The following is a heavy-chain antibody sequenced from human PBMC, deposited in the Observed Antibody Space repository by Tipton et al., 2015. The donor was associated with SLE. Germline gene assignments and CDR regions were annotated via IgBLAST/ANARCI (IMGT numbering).Heavy chain of an antibody. Sequence: TLSLTCTVSGGSISSSSYYWGWIRQPPGKGLEWIGSIYYSGSTYYNPSLKSRVTISVDTSKNQFSLKLSSVTAADTAVYYCVSSGYPGYFDYWGQGTLVTVSS. CDR2: IYYSGST. CDR3: VSSGYPGYFDY. D-gene: IGHD3-22*01. CDR1: GGSISSSSYY. J-gene: IGHJ4*02. V-gene: IGHV4-39*07.